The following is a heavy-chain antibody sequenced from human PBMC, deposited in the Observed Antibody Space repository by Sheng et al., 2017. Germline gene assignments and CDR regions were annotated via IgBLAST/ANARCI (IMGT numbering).Heavy chain of an antibody. V-gene: IGHV3-11*01. Sequence: QVQLVESGGGLVKPGGSLRLSCTASGFIFSNYYMSWIRQAPGKGLEWVSYISGDSTGTYYADSAKGRFTVSRDNARNSLYLQLSSLRDEDTAVYYCARVGSTTAAGVLDYWGQGTLVTVSS. J-gene: IGHJ4*02. D-gene: IGHD6-13*01. CDR2: ISGDSTGT. CDR3: ARVGSTTAAGVLDY. CDR1: GFIFSNYY.